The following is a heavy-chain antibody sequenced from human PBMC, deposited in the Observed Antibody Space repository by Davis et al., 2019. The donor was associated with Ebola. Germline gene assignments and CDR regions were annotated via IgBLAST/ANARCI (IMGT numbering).Heavy chain of an antibody. CDR2: IYYSGST. CDR1: GGSISSGDYY. D-gene: IGHD4-11*01. CDR3: AREALTVTTGYYYYYGMDV. Sequence: MPSETLSLTCTVSGGSISSGDYYWSWIRQPPGKGLEWIGYIYYSGSTYYNPSLKSRVTISVDTSKNQFSLKLSSVTAADTAVYYCAREALTVTTGYYYYYGMDVWGQGTTVTVSS. V-gene: IGHV4-30-4*01. J-gene: IGHJ6*02.